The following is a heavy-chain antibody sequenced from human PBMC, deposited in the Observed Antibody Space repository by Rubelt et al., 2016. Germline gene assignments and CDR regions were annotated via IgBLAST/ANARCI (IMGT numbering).Heavy chain of an antibody. D-gene: IGHD2-15*01. CDR2: INHSGST. Sequence: QVQLQQWCAGLLNPSVTLSLTCAVYGGSFSGYYWSWIRQPPVKGLEWIGEINHSGSTDYIPSLKSRVTISGDTAKNQFSLKLSSVTAAETAVYYCATRDGLYCSGGSCYDYWGQGTLVTVSS. CDR3: ATRDGLYCSGGSCYDY. J-gene: IGHJ4*02. V-gene: IGHV4-34*01. CDR1: GGSFSGYY.